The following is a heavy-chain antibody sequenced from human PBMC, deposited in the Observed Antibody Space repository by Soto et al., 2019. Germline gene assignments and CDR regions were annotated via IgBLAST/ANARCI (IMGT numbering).Heavy chain of an antibody. CDR3: ATCRWSDYVPFGH. D-gene: IGHD3-3*01. J-gene: IGHJ5*02. V-gene: IGHV3-23*01. CDR1: GFTLSNYA. CDR2: LNDRGDAT. Sequence: EVQLLESGGGLVQPGGSLRLSCAASGFTLSNYAMRWVRQAPGKGLEWVSSLNDRGDATDYADFAKGRFTISRDTFENTLYLQRNSLRAEDTAIYYCATCRWSDYVPFGHWVQGTLVTVSS.